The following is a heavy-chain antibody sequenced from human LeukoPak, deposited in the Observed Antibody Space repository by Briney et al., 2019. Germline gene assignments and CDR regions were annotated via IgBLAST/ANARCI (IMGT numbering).Heavy chain of an antibody. Sequence: ASVKVSCKASVYTFTSYDINCVRQATGQGLEWMGWMNPNSGNTGYAQKFKGRVTMTRNTSISTAYMELSSLRSEDTAVYYCARALLARFDPWGQGTLVTVSS. D-gene: IGHD2-15*01. CDR1: VYTFTSYD. CDR2: MNPNSGNT. V-gene: IGHV1-8*01. CDR3: ARALLARFDP. J-gene: IGHJ5*02.